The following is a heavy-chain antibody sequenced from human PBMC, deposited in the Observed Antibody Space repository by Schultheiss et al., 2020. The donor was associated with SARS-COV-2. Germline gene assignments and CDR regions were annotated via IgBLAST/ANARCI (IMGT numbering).Heavy chain of an antibody. CDR3: AREGVTLLWFGELFSRYGMDV. J-gene: IGHJ6*02. CDR2: VHHSGST. V-gene: IGHV4-34*01. D-gene: IGHD3-10*01. Sequence: SQTLSLTCAVYGGSFSDYCWTWIRQPPGKGLEWIGEVHHSGSTNYNPSLKSRVTISVDTSKNQFSLKLSSVTAADTAVYYCAREGVTLLWFGELFSRYGMDVWGQGTTVTVSS. CDR1: GGSFSDYC.